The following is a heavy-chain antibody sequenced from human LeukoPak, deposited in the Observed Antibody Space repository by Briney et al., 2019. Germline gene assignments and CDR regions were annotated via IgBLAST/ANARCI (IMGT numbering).Heavy chain of an antibody. Sequence: ASVKVSCKASGGTFSSYAISWVRQAPGQGLEWMGWINPNSGGTNYAQKFQGRVTMTRDTSTSTVYMELSSLRFEDTAVYYCARGAYAKEELAPPGWDYWGQGTLVTVSS. CDR1: GGTFSSYA. D-gene: IGHD1-26*01. CDR2: INPNSGGT. CDR3: ARGAYAKEELAPPGWDY. V-gene: IGHV1-8*02. J-gene: IGHJ4*02.